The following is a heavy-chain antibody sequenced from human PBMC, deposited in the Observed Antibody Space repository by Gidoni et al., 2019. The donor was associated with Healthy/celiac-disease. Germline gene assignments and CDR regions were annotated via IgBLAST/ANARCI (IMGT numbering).Heavy chain of an antibody. CDR2: ISSSCSYI. V-gene: IGHV3-21*01. J-gene: IGHJ4*02. CDR3: ARDLRTWVY. Sequence: EVQLVESGGGLVKPGGSLRLSGAASGFTFSSYRLKWVRQAPGKGLEWFSSISSSCSYIYYADSVKVRFTISRDNAKNSLYLQMNILRAEDTAVYYCARDLRTWVYWGQGTLVTVSS. D-gene: IGHD1-26*01. CDR1: GFTFSSYR.